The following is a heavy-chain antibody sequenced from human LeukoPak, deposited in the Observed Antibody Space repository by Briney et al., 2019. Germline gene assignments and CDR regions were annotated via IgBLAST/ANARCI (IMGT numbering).Heavy chain of an antibody. Sequence: SETLSLTCGVHGGSFTGYYWSWIRQPPGKGLEWIGEINHSGSTNYNPSLKSRVSISVDTSKNQFSLKLSSVTAADTAVYYCARAVGSGSFQTYYYYMDVWGKGTTVTISS. CDR1: GGSFTGYY. D-gene: IGHD3-10*01. J-gene: IGHJ6*03. CDR3: ARAVGSGSFQTYYYYMDV. V-gene: IGHV4-34*01. CDR2: INHSGST.